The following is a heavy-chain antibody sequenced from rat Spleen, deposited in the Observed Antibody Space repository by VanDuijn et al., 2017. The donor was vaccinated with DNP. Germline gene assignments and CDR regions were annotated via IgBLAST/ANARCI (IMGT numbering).Heavy chain of an antibody. CDR2: ISPSGGST. Sequence: EVQLVESGGGLVQPGRSLKLSCEVSGFTFSNFDMAWVRQAPMKGLEWVASISPSGGSTYYRDSVKGRFTVSRDNAKSSLYLQMDSLRSEDTATYYCTSPVPSGHYVMDAWGQGTSVTVSS. CDR1: GFTFSNFD. J-gene: IGHJ4*01. D-gene: IGHD4-3*01. CDR3: TSPVPSGHYVMDA. V-gene: IGHV5-27*01.